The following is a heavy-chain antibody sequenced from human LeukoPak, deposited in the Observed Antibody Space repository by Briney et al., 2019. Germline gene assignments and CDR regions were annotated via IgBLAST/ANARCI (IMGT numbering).Heavy chain of an antibody. J-gene: IGHJ4*02. V-gene: IGHV3-30*02. CDR1: GFTFSSYG. CDR3: AKVSGDYVWGSYRYGY. CDR2: IRYDGSNK. Sequence: GGSLRLSCAASGFTFSSYGMHWVRQAPGKGLEWVAFIRYDGSNKYYADSVKGRFTISRDNSKDTLYLQMNSLRAEDTAVYYCAKVSGDYVWGSYRYGYWGQGTLVTVSS. D-gene: IGHD3-16*02.